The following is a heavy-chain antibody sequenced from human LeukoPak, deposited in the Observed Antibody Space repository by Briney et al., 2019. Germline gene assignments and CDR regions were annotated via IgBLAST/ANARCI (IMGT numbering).Heavy chain of an antibody. J-gene: IGHJ4*02. D-gene: IGHD6-19*01. Sequence: SVTVSCTASGGTFSSYAISWVRQAPGQGLEWMGGIIPIFGTANYAQKFQGRVTITADESTSTAYMELSSLRSEDTAVYYCARGGSSGLKGVFDYWGQGTLVTVSS. CDR3: ARGGSSGLKGVFDY. V-gene: IGHV1-69*01. CDR2: IIPIFGTA. CDR1: GGTFSSYA.